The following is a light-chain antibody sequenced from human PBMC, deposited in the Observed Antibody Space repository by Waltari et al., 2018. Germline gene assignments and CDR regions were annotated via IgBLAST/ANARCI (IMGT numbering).Light chain of an antibody. CDR2: GAS. Sequence: EIVMTQSPAPLSVSPGERATLSCRASQSVSSNLAWYQQKPGQAPGLLIYGASTRATGIPARFSGSGSGTEFTLTISSMQSEDFAVYDCQQYNNWPLTFGGGTKVEIK. CDR3: QQYNNWPLT. CDR1: QSVSSN. J-gene: IGKJ4*02. V-gene: IGKV3-15*01.